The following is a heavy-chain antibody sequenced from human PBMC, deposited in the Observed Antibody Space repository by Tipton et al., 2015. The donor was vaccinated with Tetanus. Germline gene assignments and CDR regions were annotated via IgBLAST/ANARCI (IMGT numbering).Heavy chain of an antibody. V-gene: IGHV4-30-2*01. D-gene: IGHD6-6*01. CDR3: ARIEYSSSFGWFDP. CDR1: GGSISSGGYS. J-gene: IGHJ5*02. Sequence: TLSLTCAVSGGSISSGGYSWSWIRQPPGKGLEWIGYIYHSGSTYYNPSLKSRVTISVDSSKNHFSLKLGSVTAADTAVYYCARIEYSSSFGWFDPWGQGTLVTVSS. CDR2: IYHSGST.